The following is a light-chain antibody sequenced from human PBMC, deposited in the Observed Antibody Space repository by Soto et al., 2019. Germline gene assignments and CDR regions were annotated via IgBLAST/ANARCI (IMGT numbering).Light chain of an antibody. CDR3: MQAIQPRGT. J-gene: IGKJ2*02. V-gene: IGKV2-28*01. Sequence: DIVMTQSPLSLPVTPGEPASISCRSSQSLLHSNGYNYLDWYLQKPGQSPQLLIYLGSNRASGVPDRFSGSGSGTDFTLKISRVEAEDVGVYYCMQAIQPRGTFGQGTKLEIK. CDR2: LGS. CDR1: QSLLHSNGYNY.